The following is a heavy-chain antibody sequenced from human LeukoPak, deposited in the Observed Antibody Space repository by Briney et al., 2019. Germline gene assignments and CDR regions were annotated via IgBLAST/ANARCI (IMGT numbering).Heavy chain of an antibody. CDR3: ARSDGFDI. J-gene: IGHJ3*02. CDR2: ISGSGTTI. CDR1: GLIFSTYS. V-gene: IGHV3-48*01. Sequence: GGSLRLSCGASGLIFSTYSMNWLRQAPGKGLEWVSYISGSGTTISYADSVKGRFTISRDNAEKSLYLQMSSLRAEDTAGYYCARSDGFDIWGQGTMVTVSS.